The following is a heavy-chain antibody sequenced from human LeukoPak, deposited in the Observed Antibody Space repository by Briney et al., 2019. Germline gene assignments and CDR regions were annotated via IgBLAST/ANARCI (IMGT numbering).Heavy chain of an antibody. V-gene: IGHV4-34*01. CDR2: INHSGST. Sequence: KSSETLSLTCAVYGGSFSGYYWSWIRQPPGKGLEWIGEINHSGSTNYNPSLKSRVTISVDTSKNQFSLKLSSVTAADTAVYYCARGFCSGGSCSITRDYWGQGTLVTVSS. J-gene: IGHJ4*02. CDR3: ARGFCSGGSCSITRDY. D-gene: IGHD2-15*01. CDR1: GGSFSGYY.